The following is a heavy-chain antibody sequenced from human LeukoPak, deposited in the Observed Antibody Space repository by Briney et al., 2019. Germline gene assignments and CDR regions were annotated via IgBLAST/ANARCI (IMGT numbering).Heavy chain of an antibody. Sequence: SETLSLTCTVSGGSISDYYWSWIRQPPGKGLEWIGEINHSGSTNYNPSLKSRVTISVDTSKNQFSLKLSSVTAADTAVYYCARYHYYDSSGYYHWGQGTLVTVSS. V-gene: IGHV4-34*01. CDR3: ARYHYYDSSGYYH. CDR1: GGSISDYY. CDR2: INHSGST. D-gene: IGHD3-22*01. J-gene: IGHJ5*02.